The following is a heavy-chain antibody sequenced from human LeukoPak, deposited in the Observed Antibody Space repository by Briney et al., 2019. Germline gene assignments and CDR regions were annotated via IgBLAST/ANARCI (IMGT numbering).Heavy chain of an antibody. D-gene: IGHD5-12*01. CDR3: AKRATSRGYSGYDVPYFDY. J-gene: IGHJ4*02. CDR1: GFTFSSYA. V-gene: IGHV3-23*01. CDR2: ISGSGGST. Sequence: GGSLRLSCAASGFTFSSYAMSWVRQAPGKGLEWVSAISGSGGSTYYADSVKGRFSISRDNSKNTLYLQMNSLRAEDTAVYYCAKRATSRGYSGYDVPYFDYWGQGTLVTVSS.